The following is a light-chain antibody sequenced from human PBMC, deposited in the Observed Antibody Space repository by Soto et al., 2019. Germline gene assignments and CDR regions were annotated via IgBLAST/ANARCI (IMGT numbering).Light chain of an antibody. J-gene: IGLJ1*01. CDR3: CSYAGSYTSYV. CDR1: SSDVGGYSY. V-gene: IGLV2-11*01. CDR2: DVN. Sequence: QSALTQPRSVSGSPGQSVTISCTGTSSDVGGYSYVSWYQQHPGKAPKLMIYDVNKRPSGVPDRFSGSKSGNTASLTISGLQAEDEADYFCCSYAGSYTSYVFGNGTKVTVL.